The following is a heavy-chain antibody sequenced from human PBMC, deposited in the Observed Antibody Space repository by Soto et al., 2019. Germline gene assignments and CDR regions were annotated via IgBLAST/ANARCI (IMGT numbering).Heavy chain of an antibody. Sequence: PGGSLRLSCAASGFTFDDYAMHWVRQAPGKGLEWVSGISWNSGSIGYADSVKGRFTISRDNAKNSLYLQMNSMRAEDTALYYCAKVYSGYDYYYYYYYMDVWGKGTTVTVSS. D-gene: IGHD5-12*01. CDR3: AKVYSGYDYYYYYYYMDV. J-gene: IGHJ6*03. V-gene: IGHV3-9*01. CDR2: ISWNSGSI. CDR1: GFTFDDYA.